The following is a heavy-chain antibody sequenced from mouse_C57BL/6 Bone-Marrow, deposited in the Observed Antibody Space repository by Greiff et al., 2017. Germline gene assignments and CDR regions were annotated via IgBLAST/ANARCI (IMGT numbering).Heavy chain of an antibody. CDR3: TRSLIYYGTNY. J-gene: IGHJ2*01. CDR1: GFNIKDYY. V-gene: IGHV14-2*01. D-gene: IGHD1-1*01. CDR2: IDPEDGDT. Sequence: VQLQQSGAELVKPGASVKLSCTASGFNIKDYYIHWVKQRTEQGLEWIGRIDPEDGDTTYAPKFQDKATITADTSSNTAYLQLSILTSEDTAVYYATRSLIYYGTNYWGQGATLTVSA.